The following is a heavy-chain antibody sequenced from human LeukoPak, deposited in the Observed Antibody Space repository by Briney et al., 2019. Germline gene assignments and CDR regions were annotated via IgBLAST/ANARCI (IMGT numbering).Heavy chain of an antibody. J-gene: IGHJ4*02. CDR3: ARGFHSYGLSYYFDY. CDR1: DFKIRNYY. CDR2: ISGGGDT. D-gene: IGHD5-18*01. Sequence: GGSLRLSCAASDFKIRNYYISWVRQAPGKGLEWVSVISGGGDTSYSDSVKGRFTISRHTSKNTVFQMNKLRVEDTAVYFCARGFHSYGLSYYFDYWGQGTGVTVSS. V-gene: IGHV3-53*01.